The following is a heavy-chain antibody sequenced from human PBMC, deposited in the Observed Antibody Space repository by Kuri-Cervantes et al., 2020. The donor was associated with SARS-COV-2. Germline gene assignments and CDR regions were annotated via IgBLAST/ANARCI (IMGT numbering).Heavy chain of an antibody. D-gene: IGHD6-13*01. CDR2: IKSKTDGGTT. J-gene: IGHJ6*04. CDR1: GFTFSNAW. Sequence: GGSLRLSCAASGFTFSNAWMSWVRQAPGKGLEWVGRIKSKTDGGTTDYAAPVKGRFTISRDNSKNTLYLQMNSLRAEDTAVYYCAKDQGIAAAGWGVDVWGKGTTVTVSS. CDR3: AKDQGIAAAGWGVDV. V-gene: IGHV3-15*01.